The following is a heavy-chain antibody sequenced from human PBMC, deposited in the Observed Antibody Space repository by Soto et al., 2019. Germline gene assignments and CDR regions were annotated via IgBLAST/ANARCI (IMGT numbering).Heavy chain of an antibody. CDR2: IFSNDEK. D-gene: IGHD6-19*01. J-gene: IGHJ4*02. CDR3: ARIRPQWLGKGGYFDY. V-gene: IGHV2-26*01. Sequence: QVTLKESGPVLVKPTETLTLTCTVSGFSLSNARMGVSWIRQPPGKALEWLAHIFSNDEKSYSTSLKSRLTICKDTSKSQVVLTMTNMDPVDTATYYCARIRPQWLGKGGYFDYWGQGTLVTVSS. CDR1: GFSLSNARMG.